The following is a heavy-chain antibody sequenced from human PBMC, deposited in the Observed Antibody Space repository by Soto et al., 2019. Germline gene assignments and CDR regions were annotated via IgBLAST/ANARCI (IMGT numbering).Heavy chain of an antibody. D-gene: IGHD6-19*01. CDR1: GFTFSSYA. Sequence: EVQLLESGGGLVQPGGSLRLSCAASGFTFSSYAMSWVRQAPGKGLEWVSAISGSGGSTYYADSVKGRFTISRDNSKNTLYLQMNSLRAEDTAVYYCAKEPRLIAVAGICWYFDLWGRGTLVTVSS. CDR3: AKEPRLIAVAGICWYFDL. CDR2: ISGSGGST. V-gene: IGHV3-23*01. J-gene: IGHJ2*01.